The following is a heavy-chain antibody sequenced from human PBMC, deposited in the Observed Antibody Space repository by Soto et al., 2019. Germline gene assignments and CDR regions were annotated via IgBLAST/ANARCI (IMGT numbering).Heavy chain of an antibody. CDR3: ARDKDRVFDMSVPQFDY. V-gene: IGHV1-18*04. D-gene: IGHD2-8*01. Sequence: ASVKVSCKASGHTFTSYGISWVRQAPGQGLELMGWINPYNGDTNYAQKVQGRVTVTIDTSTTTAYMELRSLTSDDTAVYYCARDKDRVFDMSVPQFDYWGQGTLVTVSS. CDR2: INPYNGDT. J-gene: IGHJ4*02. CDR1: GHTFTSYG.